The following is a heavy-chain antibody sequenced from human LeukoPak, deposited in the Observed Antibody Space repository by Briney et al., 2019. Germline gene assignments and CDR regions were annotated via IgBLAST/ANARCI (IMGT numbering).Heavy chain of an antibody. CDR2: ISSNGGST. D-gene: IGHD5/OR15-5a*01. Sequence: GGSLRLSCAASGFTFSSYAMHWVRQAPGKGLEYVSAISSNGGSTYYANSVKGRFTISRDNSKNTLYLQMGSLRAEDMAVYYCASSTIEGNYYYMDVWGKGTTVTVSS. V-gene: IGHV3-64*01. J-gene: IGHJ6*03. CDR3: ASSTIEGNYYYMDV. CDR1: GFTFSSYA.